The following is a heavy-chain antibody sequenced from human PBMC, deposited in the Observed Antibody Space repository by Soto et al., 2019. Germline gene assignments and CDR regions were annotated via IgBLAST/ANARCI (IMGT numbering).Heavy chain of an antibody. J-gene: IGHJ4*02. D-gene: IGHD3-10*01. Sequence: GGSLRLSCGASGFTFSSYAMHWVRQAPGKGLEWVAVISYDGSNKYYADSVKGRFTISRDNSKNTLYLQMNSLRAEDTAVYYCARDKELLWFGELVYWGQGTLVTVSS. V-gene: IGHV3-30-3*01. CDR2: ISYDGSNK. CDR1: GFTFSSYA. CDR3: ARDKELLWFGELVY.